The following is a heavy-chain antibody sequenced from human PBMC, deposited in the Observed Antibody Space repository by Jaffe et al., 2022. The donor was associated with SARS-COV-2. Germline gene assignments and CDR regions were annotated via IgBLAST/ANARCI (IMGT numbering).Heavy chain of an antibody. CDR2: ISGSGGST. V-gene: IGHV3-23*04. CDR3: AKDCLDGGSSYYYPFDY. Sequence: EVQLVESGGGLVQPGGSLRLSCAASGFTFSSYAMSWVRQAPGKGLEWVSAISGSGGSTYYADSVKGRFTISRDNSKNTLYLQMNSLRAEDTAVYYCAKDCLDGGSSYYYPFDYWGQGTLVTVSS. J-gene: IGHJ4*02. CDR1: GFTFSSYA. D-gene: IGHD3-22*01.